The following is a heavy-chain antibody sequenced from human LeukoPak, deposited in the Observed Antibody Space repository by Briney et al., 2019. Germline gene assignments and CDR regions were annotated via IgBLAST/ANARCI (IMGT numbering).Heavy chain of an antibody. CDR1: GFSFSNYP. D-gene: IGHD3-3*01. Sequence: GGSLRLSCAASGFSFSNYPMHWVRQAPGKGLEYVSAICSNGGSTYYANSVKGRFTISRDNSKNTLYLQMGSMRAEDMAVYYCARDGGGGFLEWLFIVDVWGKGPRSPSPQ. CDR3: ARDGGGGFLEWLFIVDV. CDR2: ICSNGGST. V-gene: IGHV3-64*01. J-gene: IGHJ6*04.